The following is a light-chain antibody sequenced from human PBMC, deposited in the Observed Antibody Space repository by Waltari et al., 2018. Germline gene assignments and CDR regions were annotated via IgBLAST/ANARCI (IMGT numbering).Light chain of an antibody. CDR1: QCVTTN. J-gene: IGKJ2*01. CDR3: HQYNNGPPYN. Sequence: EIVMTQSPATLSVSPGERAVLSCRASQCVTTNLAWYQQKPGQAPRLLIYGASTRATNIPARFSGSGSGTEFNLTISSLQSEDFAVYYCHQYNNGPPYNFGQGTKLEI. V-gene: IGKV3-15*01. CDR2: GAS.